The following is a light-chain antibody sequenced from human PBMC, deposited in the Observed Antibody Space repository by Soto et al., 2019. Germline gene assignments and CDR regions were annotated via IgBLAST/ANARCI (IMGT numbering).Light chain of an antibody. V-gene: IGKV1-5*03. Sequence: DFQMTQSPSTLSASVGDRVTITCRASQSISNWLAWYQQKPGKAPKLLIYKASTLESGVPSRFSGSGSGTEFTLTITRLQPDDFATYYCQQYSRYLFTFGPGTTVDIK. J-gene: IGKJ3*01. CDR1: QSISNW. CDR2: KAS. CDR3: QQYSRYLFT.